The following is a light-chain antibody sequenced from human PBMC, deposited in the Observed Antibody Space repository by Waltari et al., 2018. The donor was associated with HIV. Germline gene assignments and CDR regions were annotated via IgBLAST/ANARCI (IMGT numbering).Light chain of an antibody. CDR3: QVWDSSSDHWV. J-gene: IGLJ3*02. Sequence: SYVLTQPPSVSVAPGKTARITCGGNNIGSKSVHWYQQKPGQAPVLVIYDDSDRPSGIPGRLSGANSGNTAALTSSRVEAGDEADYYCQVWDSSSDHWVFGGGTKLTVL. V-gene: IGLV3-21*04. CDR2: DDS. CDR1: NIGSKS.